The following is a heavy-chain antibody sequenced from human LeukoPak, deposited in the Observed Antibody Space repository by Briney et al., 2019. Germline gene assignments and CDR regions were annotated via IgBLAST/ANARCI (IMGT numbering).Heavy chain of an antibody. V-gene: IGHV3-30*18. D-gene: IGHD2-15*01. CDR3: AKSAPPYCSGGSCSRIDY. CDR1: GFTYSSYG. J-gene: IGHJ4*02. Sequence: GGSLRLSCAASGFTYSSYGMHWVRQAPGKGQEWVAVISYDGSNKYYADSVKGRFTISRDNSKNTLYLQMNSLRAEDTAVYYCAKSAPPYCSGGSCSRIDYWGQGTLVTVSS. CDR2: ISYDGSNK.